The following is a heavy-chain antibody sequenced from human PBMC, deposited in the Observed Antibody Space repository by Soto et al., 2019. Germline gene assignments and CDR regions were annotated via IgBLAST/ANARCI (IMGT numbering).Heavy chain of an antibody. V-gene: IGHV4-31*03. CDR2: IYNSGTT. CDR1: GGCISSGDSS. D-gene: IGHD2-2*01. CDR3: ARGRGGLWSSPSCYRVYWFDC. Sequence: AQSLISNYSGGCISSGDSSMSWSRQHPGNGREWFVDIYNSGTTSYNPSLKSRLTISAHTSKNQFSLNLTSVTDADNAVYYCARGRGGLWSSPSCYRVYWFDCWGQGTLVIVSS. J-gene: IGHJ5*01.